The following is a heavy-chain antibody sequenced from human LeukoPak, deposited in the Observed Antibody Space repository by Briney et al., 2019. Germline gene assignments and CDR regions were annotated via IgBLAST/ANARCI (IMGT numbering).Heavy chain of an antibody. D-gene: IGHD3-22*01. CDR3: ARHGNYYDSSGYYYVFDY. J-gene: IGHJ4*02. Sequence: SETLSLTCAVYGGSFSDYYWSWIRQPPGKGLEWIGEINHSGSTNYNPSLKSRVIISADTSKNQFSLKLSSVTAADTAVYYCARHGNYYDSSGYYYVFDYWGQGTLVTVSS. V-gene: IGHV4-34*01. CDR1: GGSFSDYY. CDR2: INHSGST.